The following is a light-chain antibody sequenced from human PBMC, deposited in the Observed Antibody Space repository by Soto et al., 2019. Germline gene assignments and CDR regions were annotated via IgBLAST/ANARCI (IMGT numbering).Light chain of an antibody. V-gene: IGKV3-20*01. CDR2: GAS. Sequence: EIVLTQSPGTQSLSPGERATLSCRARQSVSNNYLAWYQHKHGPDPRLQIYGASNRATGISHRFRGSSSGTDFTLTISRLEGEDFAVYYCQQYGSSGTFGQGTKVDLK. CDR3: QQYGSSGT. CDR1: QSVSNNY. J-gene: IGKJ1*01.